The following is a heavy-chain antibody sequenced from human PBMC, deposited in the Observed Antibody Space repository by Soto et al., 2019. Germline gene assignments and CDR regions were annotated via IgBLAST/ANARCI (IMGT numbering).Heavy chain of an antibody. D-gene: IGHD2-8*01. V-gene: IGHV3-11*01. J-gene: IGHJ4*02. Sequence: QVQLVESGGGLVKPGGSLRLSCAASGFTFSDYYMSWIRQAPGKGLEWVSYISSSGSTIYYADSVKGRFTISRDNAXYXXYLQVNRRKADDTAVYYCAIETLAYMVWGLEYFEYWGPGSLVTVSS. CDR1: GFTFSDYY. CDR3: AIETLAYMVWGLEYFEY. CDR2: ISSSGSTI.